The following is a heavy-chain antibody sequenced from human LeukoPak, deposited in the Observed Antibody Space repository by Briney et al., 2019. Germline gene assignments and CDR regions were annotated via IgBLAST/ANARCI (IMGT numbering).Heavy chain of an antibody. V-gene: IGHV1-2*02. CDR3: AREGEVGATHGVY. J-gene: IGHJ4*02. CDR1: GYTFTGYY. D-gene: IGHD1-26*01. Sequence: GASVKVSCKASGYTFTGYYMHWVRQAPGQGLEWMGWINPNSGGTNYAQKFQGRVTMTTDTSTSTAHMELRSLRSDDTAVYYCAREGEVGATHGVYWGQGTLVTVSS. CDR2: INPNSGGT.